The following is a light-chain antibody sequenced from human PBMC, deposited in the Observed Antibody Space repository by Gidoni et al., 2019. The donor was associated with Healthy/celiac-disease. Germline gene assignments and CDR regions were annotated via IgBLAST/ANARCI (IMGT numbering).Light chain of an antibody. Sequence: QSALTQPRSVSGSPGQSVTISCTGTSSDVGGYNYVSWYQQHQGNAHKLMIYDVSKRPSGVPDRFSGSKSGNPASLTISGLQAEDDADYYCCSYAGSYTFVVFGGGTKLTVL. CDR1: SSDVGGYNY. CDR3: CSYAGSYTFVV. J-gene: IGLJ2*01. CDR2: DVS. V-gene: IGLV2-11*01.